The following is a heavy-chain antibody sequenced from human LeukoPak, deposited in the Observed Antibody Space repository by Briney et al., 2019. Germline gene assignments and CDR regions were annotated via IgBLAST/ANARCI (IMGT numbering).Heavy chain of an antibody. CDR1: GFTFDDYA. CDR2: ISWNSDSI. J-gene: IGHJ4*02. CDR3: ASYYDFWSGYFGGYFDY. Sequence: GGSLRLSCAVSGFTFDDYAMHWVRQVPGKGLEWVSGISWNSDSIGYVDSVKGRFTISRDNAKNSLYLQMNSLRAEDTAVYYCASYYDFWSGYFGGYFDYWGQGSLVTVSS. D-gene: IGHD3-3*01. V-gene: IGHV3-9*01.